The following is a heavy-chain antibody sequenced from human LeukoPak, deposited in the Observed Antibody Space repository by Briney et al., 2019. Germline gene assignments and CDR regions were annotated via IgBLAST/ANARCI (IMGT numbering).Heavy chain of an antibody. CDR1: GFTFSSYT. J-gene: IGHJ4*02. Sequence: PGGSLRLSCAASGFTFSSYTMHWVRQAPGKGLEWVAVISYDGSNKYYADSVKGRFTISRDNSKNTLYLQMNSLRAENTAVYYCARDKNQQRPNLFDYWGQGTLVTVSS. CDR2: ISYDGSNK. V-gene: IGHV3-30-3*01. CDR3: ARDKNQQRPNLFDY. D-gene: IGHD6-25*01.